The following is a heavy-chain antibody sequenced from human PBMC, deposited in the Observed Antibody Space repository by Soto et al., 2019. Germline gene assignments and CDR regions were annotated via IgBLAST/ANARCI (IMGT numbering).Heavy chain of an antibody. CDR1: GGTFSSYA. CDR3: AVAYCGGDCYLGYYGMDV. J-gene: IGHJ6*02. CDR2: IIPIFGTA. Sequence: SVKVSCKASGGTFSSYAISWVRQAPGQGLEWMGGIIPIFGTANYAQKFQGRVTITADESTSTAYMELSSLRSEDTAVYYCAVAYCGGDCYLGYYGMDVWGQGTTVTVSS. V-gene: IGHV1-69*13. D-gene: IGHD2-21*02.